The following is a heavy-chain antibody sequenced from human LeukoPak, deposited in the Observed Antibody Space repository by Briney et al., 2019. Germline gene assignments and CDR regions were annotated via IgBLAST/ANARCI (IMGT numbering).Heavy chain of an antibody. D-gene: IGHD3-22*01. Sequence: SETLSLTCTVSGGSISSHYWSWIRQPPGKGLEWIGYIYYSGSTNYNPSLKSRVTISVDTSKNQCSLKLSSVTAADTAVYYCAREGYYYDSSGYWRDYYFDYWGQGTLVTVSS. V-gene: IGHV4-59*11. CDR2: IYYSGST. CDR3: AREGYYYDSSGYWRDYYFDY. J-gene: IGHJ4*02. CDR1: GGSISSHY.